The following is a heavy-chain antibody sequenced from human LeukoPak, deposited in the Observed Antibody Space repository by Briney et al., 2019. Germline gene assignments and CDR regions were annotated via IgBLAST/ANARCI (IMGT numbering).Heavy chain of an antibody. CDR2: TYYSGST. J-gene: IGHJ3*02. CDR1: GGSISSGGYY. CDR3: AREGVDTAMAETDDAFDI. Sequence: SETLSLTCTVSGGSISSGGYYWSWIRQHPGKGLEWIGYTYYSGSTYYNPSLKSRVTISVDTSKNQFSLKLSSVTAADTAVYYCAREGVDTAMAETDDAFDIWGQGTMVTVSS. D-gene: IGHD5-18*01. V-gene: IGHV4-31*03.